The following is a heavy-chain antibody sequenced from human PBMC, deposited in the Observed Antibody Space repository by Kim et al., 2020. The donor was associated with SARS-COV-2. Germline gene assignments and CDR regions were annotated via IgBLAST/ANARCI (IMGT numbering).Heavy chain of an antibody. Sequence: GGSLRLSCAASGFTFDDYAMHWVRQAPGKGLEWVSGISWNSGSIGYADSVKGRFTISRDNAKNSLYLQMNSLRAEDTALYYCAKPHYYDSSVKPADAFDIWGQGTMVTVSS. CDR2: ISWNSGSI. D-gene: IGHD3-22*01. CDR3: AKPHYYDSSVKPADAFDI. J-gene: IGHJ3*02. CDR1: GFTFDDYA. V-gene: IGHV3-9*01.